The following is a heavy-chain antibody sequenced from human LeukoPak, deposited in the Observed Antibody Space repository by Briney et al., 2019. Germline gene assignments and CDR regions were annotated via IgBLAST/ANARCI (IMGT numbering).Heavy chain of an antibody. J-gene: IGHJ4*02. CDR1: GGSISSYY. V-gene: IGHV4-59*01. D-gene: IGHD3-10*01. CDR3: ARGPLWFGELPFDY. Sequence: SETLSLTCTVSGGSISSYYWSWIRQPPGKGLEWIGYIYYSGSTNYNPSLKSRVTISVDTSKNQFSLKLSSVTAADTAVYYCARGPLWFGELPFDYWGQGTLVTASS. CDR2: IYYSGST.